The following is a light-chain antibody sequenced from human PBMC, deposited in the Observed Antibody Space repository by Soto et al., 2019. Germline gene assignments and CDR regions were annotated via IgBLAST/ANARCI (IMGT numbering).Light chain of an antibody. V-gene: IGKV1-39*01. CDR2: AAS. Sequence: DIQMTQSPSSLSASVGDRVTITCRASQSISNYLSWYQHKPGRAPKLLIYAASSLQSGVPSRFSGSGSGTDFTLTINSLQPEDFATYYCQQSYSTPQTFGQGTKVDIK. J-gene: IGKJ1*01. CDR1: QSISNY. CDR3: QQSYSTPQT.